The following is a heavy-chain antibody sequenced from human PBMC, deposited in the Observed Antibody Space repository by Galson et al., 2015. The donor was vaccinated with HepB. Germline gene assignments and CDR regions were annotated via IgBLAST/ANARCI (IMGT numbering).Heavy chain of an antibody. CDR3: AKDVVSVAGTSLEK. Sequence: SLRLSCAVSGFSVDEYAMHWVWQGPGKGLEWVAGITWNGEDEGYADFAKGRFTIFRDRGKNSLVLEMNSLRVEDTASYYCAKDVVSVAGTSLEKWGQGTLVTVPS. D-gene: IGHD6-19*01. V-gene: IGHV3-9*01. CDR2: ITWNGEDE. CDR1: GFSVDEYA. J-gene: IGHJ4*02.